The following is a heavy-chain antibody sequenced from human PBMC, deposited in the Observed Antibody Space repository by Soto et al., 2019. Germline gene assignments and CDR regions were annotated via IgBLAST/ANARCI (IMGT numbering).Heavy chain of an antibody. D-gene: IGHD3-22*01. CDR1: GGTFSSYA. V-gene: IGHV1-69*13. CDR2: IIPIFGTA. Sequence: SVKVSCKASGGTFSSYAVSWVRQAPGQGLEWMGGIIPIFGTANYAQKFQGRVTITADESTSTAYMELSSLRSEDTAVYYCARSYDSSGYYYRFDPWGQGTPVTVSS. CDR3: ARSYDSSGYYYRFDP. J-gene: IGHJ5*02.